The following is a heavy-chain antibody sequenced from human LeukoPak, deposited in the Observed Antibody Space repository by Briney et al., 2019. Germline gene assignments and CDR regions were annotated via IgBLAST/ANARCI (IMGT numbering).Heavy chain of an antibody. CDR2: IYPGDSDT. CDR1: GYSFTSYW. Sequence: LGESLKISCRGSGYSFTSYWIGWVRQMPGKGLEWMGIIYPGDSDTRYSPSFQGQVTISADKSISTAYLQWSSLKASDTAMYYCARGDCSGGSCYREVLYYFDYWGQGTLVTVSS. CDR3: ARGDCSGGSCYREVLYYFDY. V-gene: IGHV5-51*01. D-gene: IGHD2-15*01. J-gene: IGHJ4*02.